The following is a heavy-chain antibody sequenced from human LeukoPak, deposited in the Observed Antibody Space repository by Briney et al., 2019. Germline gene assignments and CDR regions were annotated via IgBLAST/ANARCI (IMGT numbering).Heavy chain of an antibody. CDR1: GFTFSSYS. V-gene: IGHV3-21*01. D-gene: IGHD5-18*01. Sequence: GGSLRLSCAASGFTFSSYSMIWVRQSPGKGLEWVSSISDSSTYIYYADSAKGRFTISRDNAKNSLFLQMNSLRAVDSAVYYCARVRDSYGYYYYMDVWGKGTTVTVS. J-gene: IGHJ6*03. CDR3: ARVRDSYGYYYYMDV. CDR2: ISDSSTYI.